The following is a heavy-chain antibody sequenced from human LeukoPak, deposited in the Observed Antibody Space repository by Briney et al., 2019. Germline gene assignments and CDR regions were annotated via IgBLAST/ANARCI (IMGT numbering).Heavy chain of an antibody. Sequence: PGGSLRLSCAASGFTFSSYSMNWVRQAPGKGLEWVAFIHSDGSNKHYADSVKGRFTISRENSKNTLYLQMNSLRAEDTAVYYCAKARRGWAFDIWGQGTMVTVSS. V-gene: IGHV3-30*02. J-gene: IGHJ3*02. CDR1: GFTFSSYS. CDR3: AKARRGWAFDI. CDR2: IHSDGSNK. D-gene: IGHD6-19*01.